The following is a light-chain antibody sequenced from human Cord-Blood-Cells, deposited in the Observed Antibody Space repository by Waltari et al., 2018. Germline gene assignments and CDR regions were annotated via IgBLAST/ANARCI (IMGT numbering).Light chain of an antibody. V-gene: IGLV3-19*01. J-gene: IGLJ3*02. CDR1: SLRSYY. CDR2: GKN. Sequence: SSELTQDPAVSVALGQTVRITCQGDSLRSYYASWYQQKPGQAPVLVSYGKNNRHPGIPDRFSGSSSGNTASLTITGAQAEDEADYYCNSRDSSGNHLVFGGGTKLTVL. CDR3: NSRDSSGNHLV.